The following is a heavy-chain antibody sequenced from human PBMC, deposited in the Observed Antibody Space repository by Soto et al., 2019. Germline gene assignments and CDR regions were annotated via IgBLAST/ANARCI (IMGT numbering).Heavy chain of an antibody. CDR1: GYTFTGYY. D-gene: IGHD5-18*01. CDR3: ARAPWDTALVTWYFDS. V-gene: IGHV1-2*02. J-gene: IGHJ4*02. Sequence: QVQLVPSGAEVKKPGASVKVSCKASGYTFTGYYLHWVRQAPGQGIEWMGWIIPNSGATNFAQRFQGRVTITRDTSISTAYMELSRLTSVDTAVYFCARAPWDTALVTWYFDSWGQGTLVTVSS. CDR2: IIPNSGAT.